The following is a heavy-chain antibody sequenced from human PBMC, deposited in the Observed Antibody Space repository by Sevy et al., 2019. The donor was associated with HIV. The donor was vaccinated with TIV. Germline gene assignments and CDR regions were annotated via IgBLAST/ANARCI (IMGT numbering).Heavy chain of an antibody. V-gene: IGHV1-18*01. J-gene: IGHJ1*01. CDR2: ISAYNGNT. D-gene: IGHD3-9*01. CDR1: GYTFTSYG. Sequence: ASVKVSCKASGYTFTSYGISWVRQAPGQGLEWMGWISAYNGNTNYAQKLQGRVTMTTDTSTSTAYMELRSLRSDETAVYYCARDELRYFDWLPTSEYFQHWGQGTLVTVSS. CDR3: ARDELRYFDWLPTSEYFQH.